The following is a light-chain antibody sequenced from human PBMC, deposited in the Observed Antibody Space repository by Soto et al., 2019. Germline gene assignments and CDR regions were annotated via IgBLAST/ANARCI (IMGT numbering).Light chain of an antibody. V-gene: IGKV3-20*01. J-gene: IGKJ1*01. CDR3: QQYGSSPRT. Sequence: GEIATLSCRANQAISSNLAWYQQKPGQAPRLLIYGASTRATGIPDRFSGSGSGTDFTLTISRLEPEDFAVYYCQQYGSSPRTFGQGTKVDIK. CDR1: QAISSN. CDR2: GAS.